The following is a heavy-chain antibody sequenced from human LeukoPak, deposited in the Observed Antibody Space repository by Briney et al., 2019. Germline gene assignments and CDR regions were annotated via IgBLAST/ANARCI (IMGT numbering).Heavy chain of an antibody. V-gene: IGHV3-7*01. CDR1: GFTFSSYW. J-gene: IGHJ5*02. CDR2: IKQDGSEK. D-gene: IGHD3-22*01. Sequence: GGSLRLSCAASGFTFSSYWMSWVRQAPGKGLEWVANIKQDGSEKYYVDSVKGRFTISRDNAKNSLYLQMTSLRAEDTTVYYCARKVGDSSRYYYADNWFDPWGQGTLVTVSS. CDR3: ARKVGDSSRYYYADNWFDP.